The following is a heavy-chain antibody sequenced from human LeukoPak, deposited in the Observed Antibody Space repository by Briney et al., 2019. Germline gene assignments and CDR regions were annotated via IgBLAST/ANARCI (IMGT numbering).Heavy chain of an antibody. CDR1: GYTLTELS. J-gene: IGHJ4*02. Sequence: ASVKVSCKVSGYTLTELSMHWVRQAPGKGLERMGGFDPEDGETIYAQKFQGRVTMTRDTSISTAYMELSRLRSDDTAVYYCASRSIVVVPAAMRVDYWGQGTLVTVSS. CDR2: FDPEDGET. CDR3: ASRSIVVVPAAMRVDY. D-gene: IGHD2-2*01. V-gene: IGHV1-24*01.